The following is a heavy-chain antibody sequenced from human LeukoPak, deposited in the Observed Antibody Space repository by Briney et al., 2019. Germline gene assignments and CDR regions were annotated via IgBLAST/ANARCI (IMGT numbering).Heavy chain of an antibody. D-gene: IGHD3-22*01. J-gene: IGHJ4*02. CDR2: ASGSGGGI. CDR3: AKSNYYDSSGYYYDLDY. CDR1: GFTFSSYS. V-gene: IGHV3-23*01. Sequence: GGSLRLSCAASGFTFSSYSMNWVRQAPGKGLEWVSTASGSGGGIWYTDSVKGRFTISRDNSKNTLYLQLNGLRAEDTALYYCAKSNYYDSSGYYYDLDYWGQGTLVTVSS.